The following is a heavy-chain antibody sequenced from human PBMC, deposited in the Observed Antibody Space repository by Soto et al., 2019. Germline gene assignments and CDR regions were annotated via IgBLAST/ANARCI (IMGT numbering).Heavy chain of an antibody. J-gene: IGHJ5*02. CDR1: GYTFTSYG. D-gene: IGHD6-13*01. V-gene: IGHV1-18*01. CDR3: TRDLLGQQLVRWFDP. Sequence: GASVKVSCKASGYTFTSYGISWVRQAPGQGLEWMGWISPYNGDTDYAQKLQGRLTMTTDTSTKTAYMELKSLRSDDTAVYYCTRDLLGQQLVRWFDPWGQGTLVTVSS. CDR2: ISPYNGDT.